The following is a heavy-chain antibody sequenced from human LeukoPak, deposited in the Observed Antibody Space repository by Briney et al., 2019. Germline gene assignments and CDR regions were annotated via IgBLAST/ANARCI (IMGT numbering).Heavy chain of an antibody. J-gene: IGHJ6*02. D-gene: IGHD5-18*01. CDR3: ARAVDTAMGRLGRYYGIDV. CDR2: INPSGGST. CDR1: GYTFTSYY. Sequence: GASVKVACKASGYTFTSYYMHWVRQAPGQGLEWMGIINPSGGSTSYAQKFQGRVTMTRDTSTSTVYMELSSLRSEDTAVYYCARAVDTAMGRLGRYYGIDVWGQGTTVTVSS. V-gene: IGHV1-46*01.